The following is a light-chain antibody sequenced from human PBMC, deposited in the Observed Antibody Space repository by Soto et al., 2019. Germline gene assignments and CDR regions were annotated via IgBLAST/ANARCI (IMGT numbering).Light chain of an antibody. CDR3: QQYDNWPPYT. V-gene: IGKV3-15*01. J-gene: IGKJ2*01. CDR2: GAS. CDR1: QSVSNN. Sequence: EIVLTQSPATLSVSPGERATLSCRASQSVSNNLAWYQQTPGQAPRLLIYGASARATGVPARFSGSGSGAEFTLTISSLQSEDFAIYYCQQYDNWPPYTFGQGTKLEI.